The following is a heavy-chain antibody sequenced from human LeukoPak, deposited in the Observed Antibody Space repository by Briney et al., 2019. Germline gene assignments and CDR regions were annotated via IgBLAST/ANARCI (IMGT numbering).Heavy chain of an antibody. D-gene: IGHD3-22*01. CDR3: ARNETSGYFDI. V-gene: IGHV4-39*02. CDR2: MCNSGSI. J-gene: IGHJ3*02. CDR1: GGSISSSTHY. Sequence: SETLSLTCTVSGGSISSSTHYWVWIRQSPGKGLEWIGSMCNSGSITYNPSLRSRVTIDADTTKNHFSLNSKSVPAADTALYFGARNETSGYFDIWGQGTMVTVSS.